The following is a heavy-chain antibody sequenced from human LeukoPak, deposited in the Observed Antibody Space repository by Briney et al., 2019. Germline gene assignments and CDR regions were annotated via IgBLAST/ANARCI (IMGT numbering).Heavy chain of an antibody. CDR3: ARDLYYGSGSYYNLHGY. CDR1: GFTFSSYS. CDR2: ISSSSSTI. Sequence: GGSPRLSCAASGFTFSSYSMNWVRQAPGKGLEWVSYISSSSSTIYYADSVKGRFTISRDNAKNSLYLQMNSLRAEDTAVYYCARDLYYGSGSYYNLHGYWGQGTLVTVSS. J-gene: IGHJ4*02. D-gene: IGHD3-10*01. V-gene: IGHV3-48*01.